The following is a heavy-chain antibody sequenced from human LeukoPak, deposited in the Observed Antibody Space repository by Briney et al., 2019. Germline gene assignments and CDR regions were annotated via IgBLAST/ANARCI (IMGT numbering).Heavy chain of an antibody. Sequence: PSETLSLTCTVSGGSISSYYWSWIRQPPGKGLEWIGYIYYSGSTNYNPSLKSRVTISVDTSKNQFSLKLSSVTAADTAVYYCARVRRMAHAFDIWGQGTMVTVSS. J-gene: IGHJ3*02. CDR3: ARVRRMAHAFDI. V-gene: IGHV4-59*08. CDR1: GGSISSYY. CDR2: IYYSGST. D-gene: IGHD5-24*01.